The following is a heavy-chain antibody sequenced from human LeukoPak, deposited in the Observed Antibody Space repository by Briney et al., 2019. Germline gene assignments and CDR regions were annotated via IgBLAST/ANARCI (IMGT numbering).Heavy chain of an antibody. CDR3: ARGWVADNFSFNY. CDR2: IYHSGST. D-gene: IGHD2-15*01. J-gene: IGHJ4*02. V-gene: IGHV4-30-2*01. CDR1: GGSISSGGYS. Sequence: SETLSLTCAVSGGSISSGGYSWSWIRQPPGKGLEWIGYIYHSGSTYYNPSLKSRVTISVDRSKNQFSLKLSSVTAADTAVYSGARGWVADNFSFNYWAREPWSPSPQ.